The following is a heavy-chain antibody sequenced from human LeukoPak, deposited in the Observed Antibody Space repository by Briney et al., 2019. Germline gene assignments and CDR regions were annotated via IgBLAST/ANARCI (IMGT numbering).Heavy chain of an antibody. CDR1: GFTFSSFY. Sequence: GGSLRLSCVVSGFTFSSFYMNWVRQAPGKGLEWVANTNQDGSEKYYVDSVEGRFTISRDNAKNSLYLHMNSLRAEDTAVFYCARGYATAFDSWGQGALVTVSS. CDR3: ARGYATAFDS. CDR2: TNQDGSEK. D-gene: IGHD2-2*01. V-gene: IGHV3-7*01. J-gene: IGHJ4*02.